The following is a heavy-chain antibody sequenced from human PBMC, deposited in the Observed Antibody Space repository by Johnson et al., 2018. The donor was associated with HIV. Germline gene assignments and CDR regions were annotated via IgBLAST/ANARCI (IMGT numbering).Heavy chain of an antibody. CDR2: IKQDGSNK. CDR1: GFSLSNYW. Sequence: VQLVESGGGLVQTGGSLRLSCAASGFSLSNYWMSWVRQAPGKGLEWVANIKQDGSNKYYADSVKGRFTISRDNSKNTVYLQMNILRAEDTAVYYCARGLGEGLVIPGPDGYDIWGQGTMVTVSS. J-gene: IGHJ3*02. D-gene: IGHD6-19*01. CDR3: ARGLGEGLVIPGPDGYDI. V-gene: IGHV3-7*01.